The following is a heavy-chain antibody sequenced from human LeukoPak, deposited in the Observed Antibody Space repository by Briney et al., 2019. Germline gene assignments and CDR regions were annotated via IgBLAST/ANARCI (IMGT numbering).Heavy chain of an antibody. V-gene: IGHV4-39*01. Sequence: SETLSLTCTVSGGSISSSSYYWGWIRQPPGKGLEWIGSIYYSGSTYYNPSLKSRVTISVDTSKNQFSLKLSSVTAADTAVYYCARRTLVVPAAQPYNWFDSWGQGTLVTVSS. J-gene: IGHJ5*01. CDR2: IYYSGST. CDR1: GGSISSSSYY. D-gene: IGHD2-2*01. CDR3: ARRTLVVPAAQPYNWFDS.